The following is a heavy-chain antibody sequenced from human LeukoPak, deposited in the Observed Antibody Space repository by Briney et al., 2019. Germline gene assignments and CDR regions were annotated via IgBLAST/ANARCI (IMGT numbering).Heavy chain of an antibody. J-gene: IGHJ4*02. Sequence: GGSLRLSCGASGFTFSSYVMSWVRQAPGKGLEWVAVISYDGSNKYYADSVKGRFTISRDNSKNTLYLQMNSLRAEDTAVYYCGRVAEAAAFDYWGQGILVTVSS. CDR2: ISYDGSNK. CDR3: GRVAEAAAFDY. D-gene: IGHD6-13*01. CDR1: GFTFSSYV. V-gene: IGHV3-30*03.